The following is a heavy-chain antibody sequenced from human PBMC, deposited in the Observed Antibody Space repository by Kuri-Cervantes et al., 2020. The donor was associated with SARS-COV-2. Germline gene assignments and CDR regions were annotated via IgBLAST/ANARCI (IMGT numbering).Heavy chain of an antibody. D-gene: IGHD2-2*01. V-gene: IGHV3-30*04. Sequence: GESLKISCAASGFTFSSYAMHWVRQAPGKGLEWVAVISYDGSNADSVKGRFTISRDNSKNTLFLQINSLRAEDTAVYYCARETLVVAAGRSIRGGFDSWGQGTLVTVSS. CDR1: GFTFSSYA. CDR2: ISYDGSN. J-gene: IGHJ5*01. CDR3: ARETLVVAAGRSIRGGFDS.